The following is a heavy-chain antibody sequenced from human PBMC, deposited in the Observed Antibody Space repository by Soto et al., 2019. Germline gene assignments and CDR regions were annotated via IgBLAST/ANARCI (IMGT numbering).Heavy chain of an antibody. Sequence: QVHLVQSGAEVKKPGASVKVSCKGSGYAFTTYGITWVRQAPGQGLEWMGWISAHNGNTNYAQKLPGRVTVTRDTSTSTAYMELRRLRSADTAVYYCARGRYGDYWGQGALVTVSS. J-gene: IGHJ4*02. V-gene: IGHV1-18*01. D-gene: IGHD1-1*01. CDR3: ARGRYGDY. CDR1: GYAFTTYG. CDR2: ISAHNGNT.